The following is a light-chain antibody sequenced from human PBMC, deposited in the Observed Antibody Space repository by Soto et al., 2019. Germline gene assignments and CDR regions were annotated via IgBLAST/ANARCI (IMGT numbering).Light chain of an antibody. CDR1: SSNIGNNY. CDR3: GTWDSSLIAGV. J-gene: IGLJ2*01. V-gene: IGLV1-51*01. CDR2: DNN. Sequence: QLVLTQPPSVSAAPGQTVTISCSGSSSNIGNNYVSWYQHLPGTAPKLLIYDNNKRPSGIPDRFSGTKSGTSATLGITGLQTGDEADYYCGTWDSSLIAGVFGGGTKLTVL.